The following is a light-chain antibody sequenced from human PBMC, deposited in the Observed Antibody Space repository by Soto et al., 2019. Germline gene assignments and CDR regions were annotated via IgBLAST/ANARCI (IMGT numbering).Light chain of an antibody. J-gene: IGKJ2*01. CDR1: QGISNY. Sequence: DIQMTQSQSSLSASVGDRVTITCRAIQGISNYLAWYQQKPWKVPKLLIYAASTLQSGVPSRFSGSGSGTDFTLTISSLQPEDVATYYCQKYNSAPYAFGQGTKLEIQ. CDR3: QKYNSAPYA. CDR2: AAS. V-gene: IGKV1-27*01.